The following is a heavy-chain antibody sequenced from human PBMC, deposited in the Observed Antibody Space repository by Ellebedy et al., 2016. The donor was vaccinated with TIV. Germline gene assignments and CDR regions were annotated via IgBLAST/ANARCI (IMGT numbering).Heavy chain of an antibody. D-gene: IGHD3-10*01. CDR3: ARRDGPTYYGSGSSFDNWFDP. Sequence: ASVKVSCXASGYTFTSYAMHWVRQAPGQRLEWMGWINAGNGNTKYSQKFQGRVTITRDTSASTAYMELSSLRSEDTAVYYCARRDGPTYYGSGSSFDNWFDPWGQGTLVTVSS. J-gene: IGHJ5*02. CDR1: GYTFTSYA. V-gene: IGHV1-3*01. CDR2: INAGNGNT.